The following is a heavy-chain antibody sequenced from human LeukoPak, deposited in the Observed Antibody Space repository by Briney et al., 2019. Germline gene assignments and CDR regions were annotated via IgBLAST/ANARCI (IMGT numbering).Heavy chain of an antibody. CDR1: GFTFSSYA. Sequence: GGSLRLSCAASGFTFSSYAMNWVRQAPGKGLQWVSAISGSGGTTYYADSVKGRFTISRDNSKNTLYLQMISLRAEDTAVYYCAKDRGSTSGGFDYWGQGTLVTVSS. CDR3: AKDRGSTSGGFDY. V-gene: IGHV3-23*01. D-gene: IGHD2-2*01. CDR2: ISGSGGTT. J-gene: IGHJ4*02.